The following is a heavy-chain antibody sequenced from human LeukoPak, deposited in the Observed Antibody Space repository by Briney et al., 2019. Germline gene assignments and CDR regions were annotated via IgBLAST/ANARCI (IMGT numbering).Heavy chain of an antibody. CDR2: INPNSGGT. J-gene: IGHJ3*02. V-gene: IGHV1-2*02. CDR1: GYTFTGYY. CDR3: ARGENFYDSSAYYQGDACDI. D-gene: IGHD3-22*01. Sequence: GASVKVSCKASGYTFTGYYIHWVRQAPGQGLEWMGWINPNSGGTNYEQKFQGRVTMTRDTSISTAYMELSRLRSDDTAVYYCARGENFYDSSAYYQGDACDIWGQGTMVTVSS.